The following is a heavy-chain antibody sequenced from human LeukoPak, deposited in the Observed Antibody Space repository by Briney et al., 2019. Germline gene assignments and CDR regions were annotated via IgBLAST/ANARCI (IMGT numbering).Heavy chain of an antibody. CDR3: ASQFYYGSGAAYFMDV. CDR2: IYPRGST. V-gene: IGHV4-4*07. D-gene: IGHD3-10*01. J-gene: IGHJ6*03. CDR1: GGSISRYY. Sequence: SETLSLTCTVSGGSISRYYWSWIRQLAGKGLEWIGRIYPRGSTNDNPSLKTRVTMSVDTSKNQFSLRLSSVTAADTAVYYCASQFYYGSGAAYFMDVWGKGTTVTVSS.